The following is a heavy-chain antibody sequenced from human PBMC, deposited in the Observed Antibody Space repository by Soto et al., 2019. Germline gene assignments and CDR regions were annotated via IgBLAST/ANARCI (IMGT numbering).Heavy chain of an antibody. D-gene: IGHD3-10*01. Sequence: QVQLVDSGGGVVQPGRSLRLSCAASGFTFTSYGMHWVRQAPGKGLEWVAVIWYDGSEKYYADSVKGRFTISRDNSKNTLYLQKDRLRVEDTAFYYCAYDEKGHSLVRGLGGYFDVWGQGTPVTVTS. V-gene: IGHV3-33*06. CDR2: IWYDGSEK. CDR1: GFTFTSYG. CDR3: AYDEKGHSLVRGLGGYFDV. J-gene: IGHJ4*02.